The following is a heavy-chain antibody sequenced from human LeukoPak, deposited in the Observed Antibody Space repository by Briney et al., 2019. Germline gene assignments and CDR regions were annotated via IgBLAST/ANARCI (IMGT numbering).Heavy chain of an antibody. CDR3: ARCSSTSFAFYYYGMDV. V-gene: IGHV3-30*04. J-gene: IGHJ6*02. D-gene: IGHD2-2*01. Sequence: SCKASGGTFSSYAMHWVRQAPGKGLEWVAVISYDGSNKYYADSVKGRCTISRDNPKSTLYLQMNSLRAEDTAVYYCARCSSTSFAFYYYGMDVWGQGTTATVSS. CDR1: GGTFSSYA. CDR2: ISYDGSNK.